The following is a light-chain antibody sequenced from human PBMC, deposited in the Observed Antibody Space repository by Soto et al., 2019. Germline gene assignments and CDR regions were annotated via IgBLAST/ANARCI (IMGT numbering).Light chain of an antibody. CDR3: QQDDCCPFT. Sequence: DVQMTQSPSTLSASVGDRVTITCRASQSINNLLAWYQQKPGKAPKFLIYDVSTLESGVPSRFRGSGSGTEFTLTISSLQPEDFATYYCQQDDCCPFTFGGGTRVEIK. J-gene: IGKJ4*01. CDR2: DVS. CDR1: QSINNL. V-gene: IGKV1-5*01.